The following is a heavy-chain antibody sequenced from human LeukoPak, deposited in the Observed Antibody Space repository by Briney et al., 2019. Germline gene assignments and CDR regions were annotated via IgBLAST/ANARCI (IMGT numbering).Heavy chain of an antibody. Sequence: GGSLRLSCAASGFSVGTNYVGWVRQGPGKGLEWVSVVYGGGTTYYADFVKGRFAISRDNSMNTVHLQMDSLRDEDTAVYYCAKGTSVAGTIFGYWGQGTLVTVSS. V-gene: IGHV3-66*01. CDR2: VYGGGTT. D-gene: IGHD6-19*01. CDR1: GFSVGTNY. J-gene: IGHJ4*02. CDR3: AKGTSVAGTIFGY.